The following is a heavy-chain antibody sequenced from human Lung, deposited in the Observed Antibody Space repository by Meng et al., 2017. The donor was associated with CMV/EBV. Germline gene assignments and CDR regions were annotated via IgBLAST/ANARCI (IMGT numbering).Heavy chain of an antibody. CDR1: GFTFRSYG. D-gene: IGHD2/OR15-2a*01. V-gene: IGHV3-48*04. Sequence: GESXKISCAGSGFTFRSYGMSWVRQAPGRGLEWISYISATGDTIHYADSVKGRFTVSRDNTKSSVYLQMNGLGAEDTAVYYCARDRDTHYCYSDSCYGLAYWGQGTXVTVSS. CDR3: ARDRDTHYCYSDSCYGLAY. J-gene: IGHJ4*02. CDR2: ISATGDTI.